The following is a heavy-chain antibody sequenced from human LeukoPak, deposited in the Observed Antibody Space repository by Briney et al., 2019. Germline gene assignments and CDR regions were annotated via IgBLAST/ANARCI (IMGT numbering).Heavy chain of an antibody. J-gene: IGHJ4*02. V-gene: IGHV3-21*01. CDR3: ARDEGTGQWLVRGLIDY. D-gene: IGHD6-19*01. CDR2: ISSSSSYI. Sequence: GGSLRLSCGASGFTFSSYAMAWVRQAPGKGLEWVSSISSSSSYIYYADSVKGRFTISRDNAKNSLYLQMNSLRAEDTAVCYCARDEGTGQWLVRGLIDYWGQGTLVTVSS. CDR1: GFTFSSYA.